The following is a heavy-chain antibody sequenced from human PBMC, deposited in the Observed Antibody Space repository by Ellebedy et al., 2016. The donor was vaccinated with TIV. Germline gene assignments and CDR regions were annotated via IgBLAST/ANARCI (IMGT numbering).Heavy chain of an antibody. CDR1: GFNFGSNA. CDR2: IGGDDHT. V-gene: IGHV3-23*01. D-gene: IGHD3-16*01. CDR3: AKDLSWWSAIDY. J-gene: IGHJ4*02. Sequence: GESLKISCVASGFNFGSNAMSWVRQTPGKGLEWVAGIGGDDHTHYAHFVEGRFTISRDRSKSTLHLEMSRLRVEDTAVYYCAKDLSWWSAIDYWGQGALVTVSS.